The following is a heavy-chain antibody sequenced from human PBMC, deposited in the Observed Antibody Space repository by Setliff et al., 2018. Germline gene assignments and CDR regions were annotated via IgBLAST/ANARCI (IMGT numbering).Heavy chain of an antibody. V-gene: IGHV4-59*08. CDR2: FYHSASS. J-gene: IGHJ6*03. D-gene: IGHD3-10*01. Sequence: SETLSLTCTVSGGSISRYHWSWIRQPPGKALEWIGYFYHSASSNYNPSLKGRVTMSADTSKKQLYLSLTSVSVADTAMYYCARSHYYASGNSHYYYMDVWGKGTAVTVSS. CDR1: GGSISRYH. CDR3: ARSHYYASGNSHYYYMDV.